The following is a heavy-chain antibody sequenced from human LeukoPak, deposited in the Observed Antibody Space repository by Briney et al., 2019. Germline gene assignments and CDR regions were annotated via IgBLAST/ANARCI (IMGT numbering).Heavy chain of an antibody. CDR3: ARYQGKAYCTNGVCYPGY. J-gene: IGHJ4*02. CDR2: INPSGGST. V-gene: IGHV1-46*01. Sequence: ASVKVSCKASGYTFTSYYMHWVRQAPGQGLEWMGIINPSGGSTSYAQKFQGRVTRTRDTSTSTVYMKLSSLRSEDTAVYYCARYQGKAYCTNGVCYPGYWGQGTLVTVSS. D-gene: IGHD2-8*01. CDR1: GYTFTSYY.